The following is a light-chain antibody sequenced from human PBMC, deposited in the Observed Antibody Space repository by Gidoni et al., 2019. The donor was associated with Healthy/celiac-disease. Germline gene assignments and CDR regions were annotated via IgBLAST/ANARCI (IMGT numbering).Light chain of an antibody. Sequence: EIVLTQSPGTLSLSPGERATLSCRASQSVSSSYLAWYQQKPGQAPRLLIYGASSRAPGIPDRFSGSGSGTDFTLTISRLEPEDFAVYYCQQYGSSPRTFXQXTKVEIK. CDR2: GAS. V-gene: IGKV3-20*01. J-gene: IGKJ1*01. CDR3: QQYGSSPRT. CDR1: QSVSSSY.